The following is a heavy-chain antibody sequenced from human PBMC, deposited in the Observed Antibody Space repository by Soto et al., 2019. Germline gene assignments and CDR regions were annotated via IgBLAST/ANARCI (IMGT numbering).Heavy chain of an antibody. V-gene: IGHV5-10-1*01. Sequence: VESLKISCKGSGYSFTSYWIGWARQMPEKDLEWMGRIDPSDSYTNYSPSFQGHVTISADKSISTAYLQWSSLKASDTAMYYCARLKTRGYYDSSGYYQGIHFDYWGQGTLVTVSS. CDR3: ARLKTRGYYDSSGYYQGIHFDY. CDR2: IDPSDSYT. J-gene: IGHJ4*02. CDR1: GYSFTSYW. D-gene: IGHD3-22*01.